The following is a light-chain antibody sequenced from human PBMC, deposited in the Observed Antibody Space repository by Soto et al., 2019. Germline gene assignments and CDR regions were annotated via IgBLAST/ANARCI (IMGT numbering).Light chain of an antibody. Sequence: DIQRTQYRYSLSGAVGDRVTITCRASQTISSWLAWYQQKPGKAPKLLIYKASTLKSGVPSRFSGSGSGTEFTLTISSPQPDDFATYYCQHYNSYSEAFGQGTKVDIK. CDR3: QHYNSYSEA. CDR2: KAS. CDR1: QTISSW. J-gene: IGKJ1*01. V-gene: IGKV1-5*03.